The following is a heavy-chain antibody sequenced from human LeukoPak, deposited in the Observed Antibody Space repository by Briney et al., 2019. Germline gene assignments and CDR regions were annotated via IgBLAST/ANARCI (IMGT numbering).Heavy chain of an antibody. V-gene: IGHV4-39*01. CDR2: IHYSGNT. CDR1: GGSISSSKYS. D-gene: IGHD3-10*01. Sequence: SETLSLTCSVSGGSISSSKYSWGWIRQPPGKGLEWIGSIHYSGNTYYNPSLKSRVTISVDTSKNQFSLKLSSVTAADTAVYYCARGPLRHYGSGRPFDYWGQGTLVTVSS. J-gene: IGHJ4*02. CDR3: ARGPLRHYGSGRPFDY.